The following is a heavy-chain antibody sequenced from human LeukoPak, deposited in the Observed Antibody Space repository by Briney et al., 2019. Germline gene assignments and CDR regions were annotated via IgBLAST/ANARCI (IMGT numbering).Heavy chain of an antibody. J-gene: IGHJ5*02. CDR3: ARADGYSYGSHWFDP. D-gene: IGHD5-18*01. CDR1: GGSFSGYY. CDR2: INHSGST. Sequence: PSETLSLTCAVYGGSFSGYYWSWIRQPPGKGLEWIGEINHSGSTNYNPSLKSRVTISVDTSKNQFSLKLSSVTAADTAVYYCARADGYSYGSHWFDPWGQGTLVTVSS. V-gene: IGHV4-34*01.